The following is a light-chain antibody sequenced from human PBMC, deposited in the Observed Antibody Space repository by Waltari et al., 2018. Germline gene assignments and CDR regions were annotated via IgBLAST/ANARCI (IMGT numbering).Light chain of an antibody. Sequence: EIVLTQSPGTLSLSPGERATLSCRASQSVSRNYLNWYQQKGGQAPRLLIHGASIRATGIPDRFRGSGYGTDFTLTISRLEPEDFAVYYCQQYDGEVLTFGGGTKVEI. J-gene: IGKJ4*01. CDR1: QSVSRNY. V-gene: IGKV3-20*01. CDR3: QQYDGEVLT. CDR2: GAS.